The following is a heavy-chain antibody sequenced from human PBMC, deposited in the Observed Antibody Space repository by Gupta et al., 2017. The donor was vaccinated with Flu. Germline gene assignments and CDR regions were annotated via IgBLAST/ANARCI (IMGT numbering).Heavy chain of an antibody. J-gene: IGHJ4*02. CDR1: GGTPSSYF. Sequence: QVQLVQSGAAVKKPGSSVKVSCKASGGTPSSYFISWVRQAPGQGLEWMGGVIPIFGTPSYAQRFQGRVTITADPSTSTVYMELSSLRSEDTAVYYCARDGVYCSGGSCYSFDFWGQGTLVTVSS. D-gene: IGHD2-15*01. CDR3: ARDGVYCSGGSCYSFDF. CDR2: VIPIFGTP. V-gene: IGHV1-69*01.